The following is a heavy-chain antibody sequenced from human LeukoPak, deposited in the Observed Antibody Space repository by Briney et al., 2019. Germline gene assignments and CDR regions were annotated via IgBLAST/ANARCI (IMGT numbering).Heavy chain of an antibody. Sequence: GGSLRLSCAASGFTFSSYSMNWVRQAPGKGLEWVSSISSSSSYIYYADSVQGRFTISRDNAKSTLYLQMNSLGAEDTAVYYCARAGYYRFDYWGQGTQVTVSS. J-gene: IGHJ4*02. D-gene: IGHD4-11*01. CDR3: ARAGYYRFDY. V-gene: IGHV3-21*04. CDR1: GFTFSSYS. CDR2: ISSSSSYI.